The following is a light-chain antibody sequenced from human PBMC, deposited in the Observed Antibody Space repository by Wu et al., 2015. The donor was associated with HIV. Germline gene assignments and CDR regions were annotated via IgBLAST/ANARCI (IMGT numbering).Light chain of an antibody. CDR2: DAF. CDR1: QSISSY. CDR3: QQRINQYN. V-gene: IGKV3-11*01. Sequence: TLSCRASQSISSYLAWYQPRNLATAPRLLIYDAFNRATGIPARFSGSGSGTDFTLTINSLEPEDFAVYYCQQRINQYNFGQGTKLEIK. J-gene: IGKJ2*01.